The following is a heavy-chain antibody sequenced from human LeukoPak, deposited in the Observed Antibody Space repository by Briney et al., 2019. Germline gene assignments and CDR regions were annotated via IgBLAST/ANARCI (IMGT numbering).Heavy chain of an antibody. CDR2: MNPNSGNT. Sequence: ASVKVSCKASGYTFTSYDINWVRQATGQGLEWMGWMNPNSGNTGYAQKFQGRVTITRNTSISTAYMELSSLRSEDTAVYYCARGGDAITAEYFQHWGQGTLVTVSS. J-gene: IGHJ1*01. D-gene: IGHD2-8*01. V-gene: IGHV1-8*03. CDR3: ARGGDAITAEYFQH. CDR1: GYTFTSYD.